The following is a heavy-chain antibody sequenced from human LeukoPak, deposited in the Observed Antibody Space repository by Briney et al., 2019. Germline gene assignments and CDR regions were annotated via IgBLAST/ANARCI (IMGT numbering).Heavy chain of an antibody. Sequence: GGSLRLSCAASGFTFSSYAMSWVRQAPGKGLEWVSAISGSGGSTYYADSAKGRFTISRDNSKNTLYLQMNSLRAGDTAVYYCARGVGYYGENFDYWGQGTLVTVSS. CDR2: ISGSGGST. D-gene: IGHD3-22*01. CDR3: ARGVGYYGENFDY. CDR1: GFTFSSYA. J-gene: IGHJ4*02. V-gene: IGHV3-23*01.